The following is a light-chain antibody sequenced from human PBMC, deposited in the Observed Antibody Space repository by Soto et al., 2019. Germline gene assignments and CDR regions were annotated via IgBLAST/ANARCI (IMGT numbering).Light chain of an antibody. V-gene: IGLV1-44*01. CDR3: ATWDDSLNGWV. J-gene: IGLJ3*02. CDR2: GSN. CDR1: SSNIGSNT. Sequence: QSVLTQPPSVSGTPGQWVTISCSGSSSNIGSNTVKWYQQLPGTAPKLLIYGSNQRPSGVPDRFSDSKSGTSASLVISGLQSEDEADYYCATWDDSLNGWVFGGGTKLTVL.